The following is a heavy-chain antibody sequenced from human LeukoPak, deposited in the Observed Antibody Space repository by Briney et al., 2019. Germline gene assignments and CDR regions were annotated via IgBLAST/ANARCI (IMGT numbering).Heavy chain of an antibody. CDR2: IIPILGIA. J-gene: IGHJ6*02. Sequence: ASVKVSCKASGGTFSSYTISWVRQAPGQGLEWMGRIIPILGIANYAQKFQGRVTITADKSTSTAYMELSSLRSEDTAVDYCARAAAYCGGDCYSGSLNYYGMDVWGQGTTVTVSS. CDR1: GGTFSSYT. D-gene: IGHD2-21*02. CDR3: ARAAAYCGGDCYSGSLNYYGMDV. V-gene: IGHV1-69*02.